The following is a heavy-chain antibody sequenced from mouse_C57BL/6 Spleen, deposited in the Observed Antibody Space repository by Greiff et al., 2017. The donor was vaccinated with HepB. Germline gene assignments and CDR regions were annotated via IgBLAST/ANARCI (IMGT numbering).Heavy chain of an antibody. Sequence: VQLQQSGPELVKPGASVKISCKASGYAFSSSWMNWVKQRPGKGLEWIGRIYPGDGDTNYNGKFKGKAILTADKSSSTAYMQRSSLTSEDSAVYFCARSGDDDSYSYAMDYWGQGTSVTVSS. CDR2: IYPGDGDT. CDR3: ARSGDDDSYSYAMDY. V-gene: IGHV1-82*01. J-gene: IGHJ4*01. CDR1: GYAFSSSW. D-gene: IGHD2-13*01.